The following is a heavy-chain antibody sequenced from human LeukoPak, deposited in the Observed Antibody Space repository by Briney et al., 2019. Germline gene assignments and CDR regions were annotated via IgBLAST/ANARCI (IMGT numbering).Heavy chain of an antibody. CDR2: INPSGGST. CDR1: GYTFSGYY. Sequence: ASVTVSCTASGYTFSGYYIHWVRQAPGQGLEWMGIINPSGGSTSYAQKFQGRVTMTRDTSTSTVYMELSSLRSEDTAVYYCARDRADYGDEPGYFDYWGQGTLVTVSS. J-gene: IGHJ4*02. CDR3: ARDRADYGDEPGYFDY. D-gene: IGHD4-17*01. V-gene: IGHV1-46*01.